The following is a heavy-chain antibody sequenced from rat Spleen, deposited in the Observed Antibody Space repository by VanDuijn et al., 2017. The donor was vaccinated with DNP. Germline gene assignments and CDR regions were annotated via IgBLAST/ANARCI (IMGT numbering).Heavy chain of an antibody. CDR2: ITTSGDST. D-gene: IGHD1-6*01. Sequence: EVQLVESGGDLVQPGRSLKLSCAASGFTFNNYWMTWIRQVPGKGLEWVASITTSGDSTYYPDSVKGRFTVSRDDAKSTLYLQMDSLRSEDTATYYCARWGVNYGSNWFAYWGQGTLVTVSS. CDR3: ARWGVNYGSNWFAY. CDR1: GFTFNNYW. V-gene: IGHV5-31*01. J-gene: IGHJ3*01.